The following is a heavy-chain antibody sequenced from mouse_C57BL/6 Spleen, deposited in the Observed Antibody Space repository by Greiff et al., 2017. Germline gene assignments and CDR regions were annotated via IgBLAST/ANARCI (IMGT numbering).Heavy chain of an antibody. D-gene: IGHD1-1*01. CDR2: INPEDGET. CDR3: ALSTTGVDYYAMDY. CDR1: GFHIPDYY. Sequence: VQLKQSGAELVKPGASVKLSCTASGFHIPDYYMHWVKQRTEQGLEWIGRINPEDGETKYAPKFPGKATITADTSSNTAYLQLSSLTSEDTAVYYCALSTTGVDYYAMDYWGQGTSVTVSS. V-gene: IGHV14-2*01. J-gene: IGHJ4*01.